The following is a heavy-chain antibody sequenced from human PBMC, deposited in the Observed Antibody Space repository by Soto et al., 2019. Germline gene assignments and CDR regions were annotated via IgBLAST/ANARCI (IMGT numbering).Heavy chain of an antibody. CDR3: ARASPLTIFGVVTLSYYYGMDV. D-gene: IGHD3-3*01. V-gene: IGHV1-8*01. J-gene: IGHJ6*01. CDR2: MNPNSGNT. CDR1: GYPFTSYD. Sequence: GSVKVYFKASGYPFTSYDVNLVRQATGQGLERIRWMNPNSGNTGYAQKFQGRVTMTRNTSISTAYMELSSLRSEDTAVYYCARASPLTIFGVVTLSYYYGMDVWGQGTTVTVSS.